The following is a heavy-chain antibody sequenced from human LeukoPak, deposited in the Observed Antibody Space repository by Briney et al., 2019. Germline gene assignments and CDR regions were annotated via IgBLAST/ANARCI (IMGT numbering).Heavy chain of an antibody. D-gene: IGHD6-13*01. J-gene: IGHJ6*02. Sequence: GGSLRLSCAASGFTFSTYNMNWVRQAPGKGLEWVSLISSSSSYIYYADSVKGRFTISRDNAKNSLDLQMNSLEAEDTAIYYCARVPWSSRDYYSGMDVWGQGTTVTVSS. CDR2: ISSSSSYI. CDR3: ARVPWSSRDYYSGMDV. V-gene: IGHV3-21*03. CDR1: GFTFSTYN.